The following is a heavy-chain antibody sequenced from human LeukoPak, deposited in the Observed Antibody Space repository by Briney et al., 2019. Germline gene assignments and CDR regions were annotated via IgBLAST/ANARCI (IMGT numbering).Heavy chain of an antibody. Sequence: GGSLRLSCAASGFTFTKVWMSWVRQSPGKGLEWVARIISKTGGGTTEYAAPVKGRFTISRDDSKNTMYLQMNSLETEDTAVDYCASHANVWLLGNWGQGTLVTVSS. D-gene: IGHD1-1*01. J-gene: IGHJ4*02. CDR3: ASHANVWLLGN. V-gene: IGHV3-15*01. CDR2: IISKTGGGTT. CDR1: GFTFTKVW.